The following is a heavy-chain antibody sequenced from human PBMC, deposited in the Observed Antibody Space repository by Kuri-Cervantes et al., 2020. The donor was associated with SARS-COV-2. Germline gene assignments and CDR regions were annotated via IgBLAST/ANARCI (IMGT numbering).Heavy chain of an antibody. CDR3: AGGNLALGYGDFPFDY. V-gene: IGHV3-23*01. Sequence: GGSLRLSCAASGFTFSSYAMSWVRQAPGKGLEWVSAISGSGGSTYYADSVKGRFTISRDNSKNTLYLQMNSLRAEDTAVYYCAGGNLALGYGDFPFDYWGQGILVTVSS. CDR1: GFTFSSYA. J-gene: IGHJ4*02. D-gene: IGHD4-17*01. CDR2: ISGSGGST.